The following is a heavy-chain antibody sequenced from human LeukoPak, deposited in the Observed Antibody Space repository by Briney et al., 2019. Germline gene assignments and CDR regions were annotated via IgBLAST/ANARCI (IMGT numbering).Heavy chain of an antibody. CDR2: ISSNGGST. V-gene: IGHV3-64*01. Sequence: PGGSLRLSCAASGFTFSSYAMHWVRQAPGKGLEYVSAISSNGGSTYYANSVKDRFTISRDNSKNTLYLQMGSLRAEDMAVYYCARTTYYYDSSVRDVSGYYYMDVWGKGTTVTVSS. D-gene: IGHD3-22*01. J-gene: IGHJ6*03. CDR1: GFTFSSYA. CDR3: ARTTYYYDSSVRDVSGYYYMDV.